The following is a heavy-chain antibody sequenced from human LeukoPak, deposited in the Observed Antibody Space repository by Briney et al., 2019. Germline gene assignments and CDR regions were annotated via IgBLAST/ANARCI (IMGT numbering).Heavy chain of an antibody. J-gene: IGHJ1*01. D-gene: IGHD3-22*01. CDR1: GDSISSSSYY. V-gene: IGHV4-39*01. CDR3: ARRRYYDSTGYLD. CDR2: IYYRGST. Sequence: PSETLSLTCTISGDSISSSSYYWGWIRQPPGKGLEWIGDIYYRGSTCYNPSLKSRVSISIDTSNNQFSLTLNSVTAADTALYFCARRRYYDSTGYLDWGQGTLVTVSS.